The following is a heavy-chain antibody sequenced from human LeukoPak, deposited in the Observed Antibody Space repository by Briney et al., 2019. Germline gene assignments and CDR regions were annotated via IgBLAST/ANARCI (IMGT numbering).Heavy chain of an antibody. D-gene: IGHD2-2*01. CDR3: AKNWGSYCSNTSCSKGAIDY. CDR2: IRFDGSNK. Sequence: PGGSLRLSCAASGFTFSSYAMSWVRQAPGKGLEWVSFIRFDGSNKFYADSVKGRFTISRDNFKNTLYLQMNSLRTEDTAVYYCAKNWGSYCSNTSCSKGAIDYWGQGTLVTVSS. J-gene: IGHJ4*02. V-gene: IGHV3-30*02. CDR1: GFTFSSYA.